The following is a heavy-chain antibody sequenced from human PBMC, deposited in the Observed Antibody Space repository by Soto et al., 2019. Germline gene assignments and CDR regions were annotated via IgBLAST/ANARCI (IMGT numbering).Heavy chain of an antibody. J-gene: IGHJ6*02. CDR1: GFTFSSYA. CDR3: AKALYYYDSSGYRFDYYGMDV. CDR2: ISGSGGST. D-gene: IGHD3-22*01. Sequence: SGGSLRLSCAASGFTFSSYAMSWVRQAPGKGLEWVSAISGSGGSTYYADSVKGRFTISRDNSENTLYLQMNSLRAEDTAVYYCAKALYYYDSSGYRFDYYGMDVWGQGTTVTVSS. V-gene: IGHV3-23*01.